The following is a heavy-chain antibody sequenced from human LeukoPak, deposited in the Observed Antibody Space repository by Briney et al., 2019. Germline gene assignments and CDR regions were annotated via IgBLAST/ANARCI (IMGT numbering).Heavy chain of an antibody. CDR1: GGSISSSSYY. CDR3: ARGAVSSDHYYGLDV. J-gene: IGHJ6*02. V-gene: IGHV4-39*07. CDR2: IYYSGRT. D-gene: IGHD3-22*01. Sequence: SETLSLTCTVSGGSISSSSYYWGWIRQPPGKGLEWIGNIYYSGRTYYNPSLKSRVTISVDTSKNQFSLKLSSVTAADTAVYYCARGAVSSDHYYGLDVWGQGNTVTVSS.